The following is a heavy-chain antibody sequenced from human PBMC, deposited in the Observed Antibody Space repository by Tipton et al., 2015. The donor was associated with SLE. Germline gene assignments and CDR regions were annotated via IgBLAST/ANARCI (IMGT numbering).Heavy chain of an antibody. CDR1: GYSFSNYW. CDR3: ARQSGSYYYMDA. V-gene: IGHV5-51*01. Sequence: QLVQSGAEVKYPGESLKISCKGFGYSFSNYWIGWVRQMPGKGLEWMGIIYPGDSDTRYSPSFQGHVTISVDKSISTAYLQWSSLKASDTAMYYCARQSGSYYYMDAWGKGTAVTVSS. D-gene: IGHD3-10*01. CDR2: IYPGDSDT. J-gene: IGHJ6*03.